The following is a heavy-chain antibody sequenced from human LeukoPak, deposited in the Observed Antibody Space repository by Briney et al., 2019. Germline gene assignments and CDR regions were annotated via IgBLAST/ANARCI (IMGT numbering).Heavy chain of an antibody. J-gene: IGHJ4*02. D-gene: IGHD2-21*01. CDR3: ARLGDCGHDCYSHDY. V-gene: IGHV4-59*08. Sequence: SGTLSLTCIVSGGSISGYHWGWVRQAPGKGLEYISFIYYNRDTNYNPSLKSRVTMSVDTSKNQFSLKLSSVTAADTAVYYCARLGDCGHDCYSHDYWGQGTLVTVSS. CDR2: IYYNRDT. CDR1: GGSISGYH.